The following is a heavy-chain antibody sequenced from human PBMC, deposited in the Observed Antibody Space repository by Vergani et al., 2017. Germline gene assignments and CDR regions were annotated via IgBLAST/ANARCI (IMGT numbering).Heavy chain of an antibody. CDR2: NYYSGTT. J-gene: IGHJ4*02. Sequence: QVQLQESGPGLVKPSQTLSLTRTVSGGSISSGGYYWSWIRQHPGKGLEWIGYNYYSGTTYYNPSLTRRVTISVETSKNQFSLKLSYVTAADTAVNYCARGEDGGVLLWFGEFGYWGQGTLVTVAS. CDR3: ARGEDGGVLLWFGEFGY. CDR1: GGSISSGGYY. D-gene: IGHD3-10*01. V-gene: IGHV4-31*03.